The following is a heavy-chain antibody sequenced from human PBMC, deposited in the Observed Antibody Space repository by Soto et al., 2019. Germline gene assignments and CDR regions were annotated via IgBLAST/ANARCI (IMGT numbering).Heavy chain of an antibody. V-gene: IGHV1-46*01. J-gene: IGHJ6*02. CDR3: ARVSGYEIYYYYGMDV. Sequence: ASVKVSCKASGYTFTSYYMHWVRQAPGQGLEWMGIINPSGGSTSYAQKFQGRVTMTTDKSTSTAYMELSSLRSEDTAVYYCARVSGYEIYYYYGMDVWGQGTTVTVSS. CDR1: GYTFTSYY. D-gene: IGHD5-12*01. CDR2: INPSGGST.